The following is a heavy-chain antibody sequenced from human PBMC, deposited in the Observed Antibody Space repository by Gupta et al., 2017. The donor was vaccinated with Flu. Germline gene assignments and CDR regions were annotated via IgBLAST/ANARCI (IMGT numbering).Heavy chain of an antibody. J-gene: IGHJ5*02. V-gene: IGHV1-3*01. CDR3: ARSSSSLEGIVPSSWFDP. CDR2: INAGNGNT. Sequence: QVQLVQSGAEVKKPGASVKVSCKASGYTFTSYAMHWVRQAPGQRLEWMGWINAGNGNTKYSQKFQGRVTITRDTSASTAYMELSSLRSEDTAVYYCARSSSSLEGIVPSSWFDPWGQGTLVTVSS. CDR1: GYTFTSYA. D-gene: IGHD6-13*01.